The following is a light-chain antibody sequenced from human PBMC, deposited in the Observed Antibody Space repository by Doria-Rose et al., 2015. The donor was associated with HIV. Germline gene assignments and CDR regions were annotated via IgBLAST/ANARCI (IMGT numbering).Light chain of an antibody. CDR3: HQYGTSWT. CDR1: QSFSSTY. Sequence: DIVMTQTPGTQSLSPEERANLSCRASQSFSSTYLAWYQQKPGQDPSLIIYDGSTRATGIPDRFSASGSGTDFTLTINRLEPEDFALYYCHQYGTSWTFGQGTKVEI. V-gene: IGKV3-20*01. J-gene: IGKJ1*01. CDR2: DGS.